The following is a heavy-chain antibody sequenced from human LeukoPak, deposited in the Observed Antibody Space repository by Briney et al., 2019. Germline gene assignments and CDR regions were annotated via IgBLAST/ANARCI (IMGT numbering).Heavy chain of an antibody. D-gene: IGHD2-15*01. CDR1: GFSLTTTGMC. CDR2: IDWDDEK. J-gene: IGHJ6*02. V-gene: IGHV2-70*17. CDR3: ARIPSYCRSTTSCANTMDA. Sequence: SGPALVKPTQTLTLTCTFSGFSLTTTGMCMTWIRQPPGKALEWLARIDWDDEKFYSTSLKTRLTVSKDTSKNQVVLTMSNMDPVDTATYYCARIPSYCRSTTSCANTMDAWGQGTTVTVSS.